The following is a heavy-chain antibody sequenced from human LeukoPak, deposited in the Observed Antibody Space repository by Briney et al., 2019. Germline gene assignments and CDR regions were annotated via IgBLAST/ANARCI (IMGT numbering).Heavy chain of an antibody. Sequence: TLSLTRTVSGGSNSSGGHYWSWIRQPPGKGLEWIGYIYYSGSTYYNPSLKSRVTISVDMSKNQFSLKLSSVTAADTAVYYCARDDRDCSGGSCYRRFDPWGQGTLVTVSS. CDR1: GGSNSSGGHY. D-gene: IGHD2-15*01. CDR3: ARDDRDCSGGSCYRRFDP. J-gene: IGHJ5*02. CDR2: IYYSGST. V-gene: IGHV4-31*03.